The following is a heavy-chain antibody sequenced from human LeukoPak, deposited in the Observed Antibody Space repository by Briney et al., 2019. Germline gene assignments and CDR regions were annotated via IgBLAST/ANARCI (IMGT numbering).Heavy chain of an antibody. Sequence: SETLSLTCAVYGGSFSGYYWSWIRQPPGKGLEWIGEIHHSGSTNYNPSLKSRVTISADTSKNQFSLKLSSVTAADTAVYYCARSSSWYVGHYYYYYYMDVWGKGTTVTISS. CDR3: ARSSSWYVGHYYYYYYMDV. V-gene: IGHV4-34*01. J-gene: IGHJ6*03. CDR1: GGSFSGYY. CDR2: IHHSGST. D-gene: IGHD6-13*01.